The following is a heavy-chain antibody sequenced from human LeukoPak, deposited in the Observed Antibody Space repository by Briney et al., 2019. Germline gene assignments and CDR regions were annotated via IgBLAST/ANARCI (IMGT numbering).Heavy chain of an antibody. CDR3: VRRGKGTYDFDY. J-gene: IGHJ4*02. D-gene: IGHD3-22*01. Sequence: GALRLSCAASGFSFSSYGMHWVRQAPGKGLEWVAVIWPDGSDKYYADSVKGRFTISRDNSMNTLYLQMNTLRVEDTAVYYCVRRGKGTYDFDYWGQGTLVTVPS. V-gene: IGHV3-33*01. CDR2: IWPDGSDK. CDR1: GFSFSSYG.